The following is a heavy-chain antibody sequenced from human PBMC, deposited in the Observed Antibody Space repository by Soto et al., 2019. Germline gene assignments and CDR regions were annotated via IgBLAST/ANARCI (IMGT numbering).Heavy chain of an antibody. CDR2: IVVGSGNT. CDR1: GFTFTSSA. Sequence: GASVKVSCKASGFTFTSSAVQWVRQARGQRLEWIGWIVVGSGNTNYAQKFQERVTITRDMSTSTAYMELSSLRSEDTAVYYCAAETYYYDSSDPQGIDVWGQGSTVTVSS. D-gene: IGHD3-22*01. J-gene: IGHJ6*02. CDR3: AAETYYYDSSDPQGIDV. V-gene: IGHV1-58*01.